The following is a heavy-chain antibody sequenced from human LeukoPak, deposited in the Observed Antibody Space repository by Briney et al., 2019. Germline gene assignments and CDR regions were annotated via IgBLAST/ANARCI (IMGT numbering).Heavy chain of an antibody. V-gene: IGHV4-30-2*02. Sequence: PSETLSLTCTVSGGPINSGDYYWSWIRQPPGKGLEWIGYIFHSGSTYYNPSLKSRVTISIDRSKNQFSLSLSSVTAADTAVYYCARITYLRIAAAPFYYYYYMDVWGKGTTVTVSS. D-gene: IGHD6-13*01. CDR3: ARITYLRIAAAPFYYYYYMDV. J-gene: IGHJ6*03. CDR1: GGPINSGDYY. CDR2: IFHSGST.